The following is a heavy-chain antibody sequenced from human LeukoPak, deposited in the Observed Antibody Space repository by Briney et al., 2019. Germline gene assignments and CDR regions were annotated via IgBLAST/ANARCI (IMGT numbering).Heavy chain of an antibody. D-gene: IGHD1/OR15-1a*01. CDR2: MRYDGSHK. J-gene: IGHJ4*02. V-gene: IGHV3-30*02. CDR1: GFIFSDYG. CDR3: AKEGTASKPSDLDY. Sequence: PGGSLRLSCAASGFIFSDYGMHWPRQATGKGREWVAFMRYDGSHKYCLDSVKGRFTISRDSSKNTLYLQMNSLRAEDTAVYYCAKEGTASKPSDLDYWGQGTLVTVSS.